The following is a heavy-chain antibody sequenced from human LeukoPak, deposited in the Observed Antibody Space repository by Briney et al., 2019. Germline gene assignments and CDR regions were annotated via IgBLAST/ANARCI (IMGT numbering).Heavy chain of an antibody. CDR2: ISSSSSTI. Sequence: GGSLRLSCAASGFTFSSYSMNWVRQAPGKGLEWVSYISSSSSTIYYADSVKGRFTISRDNAKNSLYLQMNSLRDEDTAVYYCARGRRYYDSSGPTGVYYFDYGGQGSLVTVSS. J-gene: IGHJ4*02. CDR1: GFTFSSYS. CDR3: ARGRRYYDSSGPTGVYYFDY. D-gene: IGHD3-22*01. V-gene: IGHV3-48*02.